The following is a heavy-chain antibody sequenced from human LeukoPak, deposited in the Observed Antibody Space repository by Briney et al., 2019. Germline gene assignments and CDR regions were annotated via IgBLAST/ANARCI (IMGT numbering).Heavy chain of an antibody. J-gene: IGHJ3*02. CDR2: ISAYNGNT. CDR3: ARDGPPMVRGVITAFDI. V-gene: IGHV1-18*04. Sequence: ASVTVSCKASGYTFTSYGISWVRQAPGQGLEWTGWISAYNGNTNYAQKLQGRVTMTTDTSTSTAYMELRSLRSDDTAVYYCARDGPPMVRGVITAFDIWGQGTMVTVSS. D-gene: IGHD3-10*01. CDR1: GYTFTSYG.